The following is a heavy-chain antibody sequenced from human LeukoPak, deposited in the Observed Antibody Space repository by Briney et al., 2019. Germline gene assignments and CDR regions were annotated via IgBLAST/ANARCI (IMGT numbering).Heavy chain of an antibody. CDR2: FNPENGNT. J-gene: IGHJ4*02. CDR3: ARQYSGYDFAEDY. V-gene: IGHV1-18*01. CDR1: GYSFVGYG. Sequence: ASVKVSCKASGYSFVGYGITWVRQAPGQGLQWMGWFNPENGNTNYAQKVQGRVTMTADTSTSTSYMELRSLRSEDTAVYYCARQYSGYDFAEDYWGQGTLVTVSS. D-gene: IGHD5-12*01.